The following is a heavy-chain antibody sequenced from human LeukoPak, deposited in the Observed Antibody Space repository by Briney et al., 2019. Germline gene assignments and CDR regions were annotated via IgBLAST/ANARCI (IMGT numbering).Heavy chain of an antibody. CDR1: GGSISSTYYY. V-gene: IGHV4-39*07. D-gene: IGHD6-19*01. Sequence: PSETLSLTCTVSGGSISSTYYYWGWIRHPPGKGLEWIGEINHSGSTNYNPSLKSRLTISVDTSKNQFSLKLSSVTAADTAVYYCARGRAVASDYWGQGTLVTVSS. CDR2: INHSGST. CDR3: ARGRAVASDY. J-gene: IGHJ4*02.